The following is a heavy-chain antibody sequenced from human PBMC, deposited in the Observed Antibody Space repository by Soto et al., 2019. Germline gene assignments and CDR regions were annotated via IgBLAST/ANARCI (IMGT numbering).Heavy chain of an antibody. CDR1: GFTFSSYA. Sequence: PGGSLRLSCAASGFTFSSYAMSWVRQAPGKGLEWVSAISGSGGSTYYADSVKGRFTISRDNSKNTLYLQMNSLRAEDTAVYYCAKDAIFGVVIIIGYFDYWGQGTLVTVSS. CDR2: ISGSGGST. D-gene: IGHD3-3*01. V-gene: IGHV3-23*01. CDR3: AKDAIFGVVIIIGYFDY. J-gene: IGHJ4*02.